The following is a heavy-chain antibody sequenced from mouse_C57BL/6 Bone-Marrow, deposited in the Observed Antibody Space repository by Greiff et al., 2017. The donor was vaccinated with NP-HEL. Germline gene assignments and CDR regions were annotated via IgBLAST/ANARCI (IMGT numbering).Heavy chain of an antibody. V-gene: IGHV1-9*01. CDR1: GYTFTGYW. CDR2: ILPGSGST. J-gene: IGHJ2*01. D-gene: IGHD2-4*01. Sequence: QVQLQQSGAELMKPGASVKLSCKATGYTFTGYWIEWVKQRPGHGLEWIGEILPGSGSTNYNEKFKGKATFTADTSSNTAYMQLSSLPTEDSAIYDCARNPIYYDYDGYYFDYWGQGTTLTVSS. CDR3: ARNPIYYDYDGYYFDY.